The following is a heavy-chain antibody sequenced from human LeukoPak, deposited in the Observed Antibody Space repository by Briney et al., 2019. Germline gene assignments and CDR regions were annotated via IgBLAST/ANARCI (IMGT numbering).Heavy chain of an antibody. V-gene: IGHV3-23*01. CDR3: AKEASSSWTN. Sequence: GGSLRLSCVASGFTFSSYAMSWVRQAPGKGLEWVSQISGDSGRIYYADSVKGRFSISRDNSKNTLYLQMNSLRAEDTALYYCAKEASSSWTNWGQGTLVTVSS. D-gene: IGHD6-13*01. CDR1: GFTFSSYA. J-gene: IGHJ4*02. CDR2: ISGDSGRI.